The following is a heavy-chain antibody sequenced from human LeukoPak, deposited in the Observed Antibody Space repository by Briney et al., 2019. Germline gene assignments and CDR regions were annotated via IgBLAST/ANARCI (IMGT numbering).Heavy chain of an antibody. CDR3: AISRYGGNSYYFDY. D-gene: IGHD4-23*01. CDR2: IIPIFGTA. V-gene: IGHV1-69*05. Sequence: GASGKVSCKASGGTFSSYAISWVRQAPGQGLEWMGGIIPIFGTANYAQKFQGRVTITTDESTSTAYMELSSLRSEDTAVDYCAISRYGGNSYYFDYWGQGTLVTVSS. CDR1: GGTFSSYA. J-gene: IGHJ4*02.